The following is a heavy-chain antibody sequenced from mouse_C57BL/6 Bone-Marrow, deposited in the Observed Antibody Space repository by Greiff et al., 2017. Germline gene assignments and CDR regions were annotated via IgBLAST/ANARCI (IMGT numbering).Heavy chain of an antibody. J-gene: IGHJ2*01. V-gene: IGHV1-15*01. CDR3: TRDGYYDYFDY. Sequence: QVQLQQSGAELVRPGASVTLSCKASGYTFTDYEMHWVKQTPVHGLEWIGAIDPETGGTAYNQKFKGKAILTADKSSSTAYMELRSLTSEDSAVYYCTRDGYYDYFDYWGQGTTLTVSS. CDR2: IDPETGGT. D-gene: IGHD2-3*01. CDR1: GYTFTDYE.